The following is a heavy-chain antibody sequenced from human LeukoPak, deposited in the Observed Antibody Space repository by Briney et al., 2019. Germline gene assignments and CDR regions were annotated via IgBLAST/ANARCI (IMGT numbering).Heavy chain of an antibody. CDR1: GGSISSYY. CDR3: ARRGEHAVSAVDP. CDR2: IYYSGIT. V-gene: IGHV4-59*08. D-gene: IGHD1-26*01. J-gene: IGHJ5*02. Sequence: SETLSLTCTVSGGSISSYYWSWIRQPPGKGLEWIGYIYYSGITNYNPSLKSRVAITVDTSKNQFSLKLSSVTAADTAVYYCARRGEHAVSAVDPGGQGTLVTVSS.